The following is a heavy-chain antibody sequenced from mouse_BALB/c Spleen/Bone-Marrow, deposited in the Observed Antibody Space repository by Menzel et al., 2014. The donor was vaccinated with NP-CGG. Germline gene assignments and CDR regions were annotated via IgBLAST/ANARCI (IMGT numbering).Heavy chain of an antibody. J-gene: IGHJ2*01. V-gene: IGHV3-2*02. CDR3: ARTTTAVSHFDY. CDR1: GYSITSDHA. Sequence: ESGPGLVKPSQSLSLTCTVTGYSITSDHAWNWIRQFPGNKLEWMGYISYSGSTSYNPSLKSRISITRDTSNNQFFLQWNSVTTEDTATYYWARTTTAVSHFDYWGQGTTRTGSS. CDR2: ISYSGST. D-gene: IGHD1-1*01.